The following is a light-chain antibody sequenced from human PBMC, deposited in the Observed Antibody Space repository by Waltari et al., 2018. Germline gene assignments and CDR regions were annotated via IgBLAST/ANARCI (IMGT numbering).Light chain of an antibody. Sequence: ERVMTQSPATLSVSPGERATLSCRASQSVIGNLAWYQQKPGQAPRLLIYGASTRATGVPARFSGSGSGTEFTLTISSLQSEDFAVYYCQQYNNWPGTFGQGTKVEIK. J-gene: IGKJ1*01. CDR3: QQYNNWPGT. CDR1: QSVIGN. CDR2: GAS. V-gene: IGKV3-15*01.